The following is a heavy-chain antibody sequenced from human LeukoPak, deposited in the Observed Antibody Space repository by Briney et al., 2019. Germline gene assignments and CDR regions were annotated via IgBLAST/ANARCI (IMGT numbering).Heavy chain of an antibody. V-gene: IGHV3-7*03. J-gene: IGHJ4*02. D-gene: IGHD6-19*01. CDR3: ARSVAGLDY. Sequence: GGSLRLSCAASGFTFTTYWMGWVRQAPGKGLERVANIKPDGSAKYYVDSVEGRFTISRDNAKNSLYLQMNSLRAEDTAVYYCARSVAGLDYWGQGTLVTVSS. CDR2: IKPDGSAK. CDR1: GFTFTTYW.